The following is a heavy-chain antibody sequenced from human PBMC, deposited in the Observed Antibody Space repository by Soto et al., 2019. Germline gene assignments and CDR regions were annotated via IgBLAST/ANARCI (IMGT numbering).Heavy chain of an antibody. Sequence: ESLKISCKGSGYSFTSYWIGWVRQMPGKGLEWMGIIYPGDSDTRYSPSFQGQVTISADRSISTAYLQWSSLKASDTAMYYCARQPSYDSSGYYWGYFDYWGQGTLVTVSS. CDR3: ARQPSYDSSGYYWGYFDY. D-gene: IGHD3-22*01. V-gene: IGHV5-51*01. CDR2: IYPGDSDT. J-gene: IGHJ4*02. CDR1: GYSFTSYW.